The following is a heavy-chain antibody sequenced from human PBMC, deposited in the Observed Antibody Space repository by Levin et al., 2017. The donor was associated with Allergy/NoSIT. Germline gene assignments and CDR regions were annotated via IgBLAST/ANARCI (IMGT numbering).Heavy chain of an antibody. V-gene: IGHV3-23*01. J-gene: IGHJ4*02. D-gene: IGHD6-13*01. CDR2: ISGSGGST. Sequence: LTCAASGFTFSSYAMSWVCQAPGKGLEWVSAISGSGGSTYYADSVKGRFTISRDNSKNTLYLQMNSLRAEDTAVYYCAKSYSSSWYTGVFDYWGQGTLVTVSS. CDR1: GFTFSSYA. CDR3: AKSYSSSWYTGVFDY.